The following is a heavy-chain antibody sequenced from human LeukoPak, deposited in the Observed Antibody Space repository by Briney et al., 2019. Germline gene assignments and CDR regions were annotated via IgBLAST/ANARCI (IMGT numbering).Heavy chain of an antibody. D-gene: IGHD4-11*01. CDR3: ARVDYSNPLWDY. J-gene: IGHJ4*02. V-gene: IGHV3-20*04. CDR1: GFTFDDYG. CDR2: INWNGAST. Sequence: GGSLRLSCAASGFTFDDYGMSWVRQAPGKGLEWVSGINWNGASTGYADSVKGRFTISRDNAKNSLYLQMNSLRAEDTALYYCARVDYSNPLWDYWGQGTLVTVSS.